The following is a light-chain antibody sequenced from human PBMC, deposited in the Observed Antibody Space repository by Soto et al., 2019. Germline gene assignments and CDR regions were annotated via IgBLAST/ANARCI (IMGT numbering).Light chain of an antibody. Sequence: DIQMTQSPSTLSGSVGVRVTITCRASQTIRSWLAWYQQKPGKAPKLLIYKASTLKSGVPSRFSGSGSGTEFTLTISSLQPDDFATYYCPHYNSYSEAFGQGTKVELK. V-gene: IGKV1-5*03. CDR2: KAS. CDR3: PHYNSYSEA. CDR1: QTIRSW. J-gene: IGKJ1*01.